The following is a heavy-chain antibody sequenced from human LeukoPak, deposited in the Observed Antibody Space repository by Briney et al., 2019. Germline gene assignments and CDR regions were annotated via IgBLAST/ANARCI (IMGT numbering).Heavy chain of an antibody. V-gene: IGHV4-59*01. CDR1: GASISTYY. J-gene: IGHJ4*02. CDR2: TYYSGST. CDR3: SRENGAFSPFGY. D-gene: IGHD2-8*01. Sequence: SETLSLTCTVSGASISTYYWSWIRQPPGKGLEWIGYTYYSGSTNYNPSLKSRVTISVDTSKNQFSLKLNSVTAADTAVYYCSRENGAFSPFGYWGQGTLVTVLS.